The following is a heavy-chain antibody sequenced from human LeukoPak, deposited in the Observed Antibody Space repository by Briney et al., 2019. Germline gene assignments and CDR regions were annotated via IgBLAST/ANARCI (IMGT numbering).Heavy chain of an antibody. D-gene: IGHD6-13*01. Sequence: GGSLRLSCAASGFTFSSYAMNWVRQAPGKGLEWVSIIYSSGNTYYADSVRGRFTISRDDSKNTPYLQMSSLRAEDTAVYYCARGLGDHYSSKHWYYFDYWGQGTLVTVSS. V-gene: IGHV3-53*01. CDR2: IYSSGNT. CDR1: GFTFSSYA. CDR3: ARGLGDHYSSKHWYYFDY. J-gene: IGHJ4*02.